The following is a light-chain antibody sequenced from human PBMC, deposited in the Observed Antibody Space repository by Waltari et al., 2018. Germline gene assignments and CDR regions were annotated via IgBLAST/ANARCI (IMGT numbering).Light chain of an antibody. V-gene: IGKV2-28*01. CDR3: MQALQTPYA. J-gene: IGKJ2*01. CDR1: QSLLHSNGYNY. Sequence: DIVMTQSPLSLSVTPGEPASISCRSSQSLLHSNGYNYLDWYLQKPGQAPQLLINLGSTRASGVPDRFSGSGSGTDFTLEISRVEAEDVGLYYCMQALQTPYAFGQGTKLEIK. CDR2: LGS.